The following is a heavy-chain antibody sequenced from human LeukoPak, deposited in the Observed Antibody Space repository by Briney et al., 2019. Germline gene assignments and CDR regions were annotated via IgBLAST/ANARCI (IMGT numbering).Heavy chain of an antibody. CDR1: GGSFSGYY. J-gene: IGHJ4*02. CDR2: INHSGST. Sequence: SETLSLTCAVYGGSFSGYYWSWIRQPPGKGLEWIGEINHSGSTNYNPSLKSRVTISVGTSKNQFSLKLSSVTAADTAVYYCARGWAYGPYFDYWGQGTLVTVSS. D-gene: IGHD3-10*01. V-gene: IGHV4-34*01. CDR3: ARGWAYGPYFDY.